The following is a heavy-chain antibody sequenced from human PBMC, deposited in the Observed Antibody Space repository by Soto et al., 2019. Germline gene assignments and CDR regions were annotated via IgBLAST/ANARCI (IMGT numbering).Heavy chain of an antibody. CDR3: AKVSPEWFGELSYYYYYYMDV. J-gene: IGHJ6*03. D-gene: IGHD3-10*01. CDR2: ISGSGGST. Sequence: GGSLRLSCAASGFTFSSYAMSWVRQAPGKGLEWVSAISGSGGSTYYADSVKGRFTISRDNSKNTLYLQMNSLRAEDTAVYYCAKVSPEWFGELSYYYYYYMDVWGKGTTVTVSS. CDR1: GFTFSSYA. V-gene: IGHV3-23*01.